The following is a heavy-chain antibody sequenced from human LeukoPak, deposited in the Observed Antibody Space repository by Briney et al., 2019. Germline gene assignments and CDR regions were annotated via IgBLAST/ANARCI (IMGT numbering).Heavy chain of an antibody. CDR1: GGSISRYY. Sequence: SETLSLNCTVSGGSISRYYWSWLRQPPGQGLEWIGYIYYSGSTNHNPSIKSRVTMSVDTSKNQFSVKLSSVTTADTAVYYCARHDMDVAGAGLDYFDYWGQGTLVTVSS. D-gene: IGHD1-26*01. J-gene: IGHJ4*02. V-gene: IGHV4-59*08. CDR2: IYYSGST. CDR3: ARHDMDVAGAGLDYFDY.